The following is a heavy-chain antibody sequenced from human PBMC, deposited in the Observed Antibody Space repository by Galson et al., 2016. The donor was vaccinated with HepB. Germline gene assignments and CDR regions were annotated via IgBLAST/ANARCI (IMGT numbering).Heavy chain of an antibody. CDR3: ARERVGVPVYYYYYGMDV. CDR2: ISYDGNNR. D-gene: IGHD2-2*01. Sequence: SLRLSCAVSGFTFSSYAMHWVRQAPGKGLEWVAVISYDGNNRYYADSVKGRFTISRDNSKNTLFLQMNSLRTEDTAVYYCARERVGVPVYYYYYGMDVWGQGTTVTVSS. J-gene: IGHJ6*02. CDR1: GFTFSSYA. V-gene: IGHV3-30-3*01.